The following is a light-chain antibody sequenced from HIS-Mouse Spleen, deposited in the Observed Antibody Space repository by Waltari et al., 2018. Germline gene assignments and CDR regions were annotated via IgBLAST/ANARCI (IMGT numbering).Light chain of an antibody. V-gene: IGLV3-10*01. CDR3: YSTDSSGNHRV. J-gene: IGLJ2*01. Sequence: SYELTQPPSVSVSPGQTARITCSGDALPKKYAYWYQPKSGQAPVLVIYEDSKRPSGIPGRFSGSSSRTMATWTISAAQVEDEADYYCYSTDSSGNHRVFGGGTKLTVL. CDR1: ALPKKY. CDR2: EDS.